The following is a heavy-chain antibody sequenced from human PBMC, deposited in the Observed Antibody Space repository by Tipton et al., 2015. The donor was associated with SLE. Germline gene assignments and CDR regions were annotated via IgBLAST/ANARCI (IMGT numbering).Heavy chain of an antibody. V-gene: IGHV4-39*07. CDR2: IYYYTGNT. CDR1: GDSVDSNNVY. Sequence: TLSLTCSVSGDSVDSNNVYWTWVRQPPGKGLEWIAAIYYYTGNTFYTPSLKSRISISIDTSKNQFSLILNSVTAADTAVYYCARRLSSSWSHFDYWGQGILVALSS. J-gene: IGHJ4*02. CDR3: ARRLSSSWSHFDY. D-gene: IGHD2-2*01.